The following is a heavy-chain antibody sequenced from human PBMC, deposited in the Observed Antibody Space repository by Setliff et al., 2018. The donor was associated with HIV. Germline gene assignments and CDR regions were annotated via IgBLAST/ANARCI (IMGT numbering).Heavy chain of an antibody. CDR2: IHTEQGFP. Sequence: AASVKVSCKASGYSFINYAINWLRQAPGRGLEWMGWIHTEQGFPMYAQGFTGRFVFSLDPSVNTAYLQINSLTPDDGGVYYCAVDRHAFDIWGPGDSGHRLL. J-gene: IGHJ3*02. D-gene: IGHD5-12*01. V-gene: IGHV7-4-1*02. CDR3: AVDRHAFDI. CDR1: GYSFINYA.